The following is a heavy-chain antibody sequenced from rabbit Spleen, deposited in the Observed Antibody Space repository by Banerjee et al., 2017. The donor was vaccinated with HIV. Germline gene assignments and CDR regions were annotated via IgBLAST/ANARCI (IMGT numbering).Heavy chain of an antibody. CDR1: GFDFSAYTF. D-gene: IGHD1-1*01. J-gene: IGHJ4*01. CDR2: IDTGSRDFT. V-gene: IGHV1S45*01. CDR3: ARDLTGVIGWNFGW. Sequence: QEQLVESGGDLVQPGASLTLTCTASGFDFSAYTFMCWVRQAPGKGLEWIACIDTGSRDFTYYASWAKGRFTISRTSSTTVTLQMTSLTAADTATYFCARDLTGVIGWNFGWWGPGTLVTVS.